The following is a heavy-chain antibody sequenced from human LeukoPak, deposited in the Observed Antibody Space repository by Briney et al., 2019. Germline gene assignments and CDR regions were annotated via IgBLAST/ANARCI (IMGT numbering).Heavy chain of an antibody. CDR1: GFTFSNYG. CDR2: IWYDGSQK. CDR3: ARDGGSTGWVDY. Sequence: GGSLRLSCAASGFTFSNYGMHWVRQAPGKGLEWVAVIWYDGSQKYHADSVKDRFTISRDNSKNMLYLQMNSLRAEDTAVYYCARDGGSTGWVDYWGQGTLVTVSS. J-gene: IGHJ4*02. D-gene: IGHD6-19*01. V-gene: IGHV3-33*01.